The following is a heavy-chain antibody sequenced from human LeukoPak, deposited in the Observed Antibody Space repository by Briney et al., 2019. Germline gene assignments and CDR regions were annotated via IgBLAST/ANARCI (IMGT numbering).Heavy chain of an antibody. CDR3: ARVVYGGNSYFDY. D-gene: IGHD4-23*01. CDR2: IYHSGST. CDR1: GASIRSGYY. J-gene: IGHJ4*02. Sequence: SETLSLTCTVSGASIRSGYYWGWIRQPPGKGLEWIGSIYHSGSTYYNPSLRSRVTISVDTSKNQFSLKLSSVTAADTAVYYCARVVYGGNSYFDYWGQGTLVTVSS. V-gene: IGHV4-38-2*02.